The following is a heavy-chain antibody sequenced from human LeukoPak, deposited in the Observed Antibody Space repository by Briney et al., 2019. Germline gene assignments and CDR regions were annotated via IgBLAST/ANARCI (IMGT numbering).Heavy chain of an antibody. CDR1: GFTVSSNY. CDR3: ARAHVSVVPAAMDV. V-gene: IGHV3-66*01. D-gene: IGHD2-2*01. CDR2: IYSGGST. J-gene: IGHJ6*04. Sequence: GGSLRLSCAASGFTVSSNYMSWVRQAPGKGLEWVSVIYSGGSTYYADSVKGRFTISRDNSKNTLYLRMNSLRAEDTAVYYCARAHVSVVPAAMDVWGKGTTVTISS.